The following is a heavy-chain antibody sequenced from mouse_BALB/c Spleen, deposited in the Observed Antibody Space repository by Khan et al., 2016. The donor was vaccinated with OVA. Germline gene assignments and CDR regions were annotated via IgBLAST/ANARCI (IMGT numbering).Heavy chain of an antibody. D-gene: IGHD1-1*01. CDR1: GFSLTSYD. Sequence: QVQLKESGPGLVAPSQSLSITCTVSGFSLTSYDISWIRQPPGKGLEWLGVIWTGGGTNYNSAFMSRLSIRKDNSKSQVFLKMNSLQNDDTAMYYCVRMSNYYGSFYWYFDVWGAGTTVTVSS. CDR2: IWTGGGT. V-gene: IGHV2-9-2*01. CDR3: VRMSNYYGSFYWYFDV. J-gene: IGHJ1*01.